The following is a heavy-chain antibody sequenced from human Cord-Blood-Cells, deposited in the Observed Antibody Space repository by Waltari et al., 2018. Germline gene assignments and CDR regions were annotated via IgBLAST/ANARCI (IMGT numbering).Heavy chain of an antibody. J-gene: IGHJ4*02. CDR2: INHSGRT. D-gene: IGHD3-10*01. CDR3: ARGPLYYYGSGSYYKDPYFDY. V-gene: IGHV4-34*01. CDR1: GGSFSGYY. Sequence: QVQLQQWGAGLLKPSETLSLTCAVYGGSFSGYYWSWIRQPPGKGLGWIGEINHSGRTNDNPSLKSPVTISVDTSKNQFSLKLSSVTAADTAVYYCARGPLYYYGSGSYYKDPYFDYWGQGTLVTVSS.